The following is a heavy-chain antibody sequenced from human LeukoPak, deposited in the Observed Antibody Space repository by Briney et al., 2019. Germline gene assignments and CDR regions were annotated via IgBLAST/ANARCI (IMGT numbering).Heavy chain of an antibody. Sequence: ESMDISCKGSGYSFTNYWIAWVRQMPGKGLEWMGIIYPSDSDTKYSPSFQCQVTISADKSISTAYLQWSSLKASDTAMYYRARQGDDYDAFDIWGQGTIDPVSS. CDR2: IYPSDSDT. CDR1: GYSFTNYW. CDR3: ARQGDDYDAFDI. J-gene: IGHJ3*02. D-gene: IGHD4-11*01. V-gene: IGHV5-51*01.